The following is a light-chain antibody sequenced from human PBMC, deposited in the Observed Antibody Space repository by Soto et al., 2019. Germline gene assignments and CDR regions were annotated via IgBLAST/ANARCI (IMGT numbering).Light chain of an antibody. CDR2: GAS. J-gene: IGKJ4*01. CDR1: QTMSST. CDR3: QQYHDLPPRLT. Sequence: EVVLTQSLATLSVSPGERASLFCRSSQTMSSTLAWYQQKPGQAPRLLIYGASIRATGIPARFSGSGSGTEFTLPISSLQSEDCAVYYCQQYHDLPPRLTFGGGTKVEI. V-gene: IGKV3-15*01.